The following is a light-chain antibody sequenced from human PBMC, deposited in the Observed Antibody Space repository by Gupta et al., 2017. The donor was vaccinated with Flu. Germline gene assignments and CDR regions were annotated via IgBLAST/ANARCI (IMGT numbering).Light chain of an antibody. V-gene: IGLV2-23*02. Sequence: SNVGGYNLVSWYQLPSGKAPKLIIYEVRKRPSGVSNRFSGSKSGNTASLTISGLQAEDEADYFCCSYIGGSSWVFGGGTKLTVL. J-gene: IGLJ3*02. CDR1: SNVGGYNL. CDR2: EVR. CDR3: CSYIGGSSWV.